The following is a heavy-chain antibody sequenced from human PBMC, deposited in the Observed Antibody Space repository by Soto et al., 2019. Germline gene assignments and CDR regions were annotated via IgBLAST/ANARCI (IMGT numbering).Heavy chain of an antibody. CDR3: ASFKREYSGYDSSAFDI. CDR1: GYTFTSYG. J-gene: IGHJ3*02. V-gene: IGHV1-18*01. Sequence: QVQLVQSGAEVKKPGASVKVSCKASGYTFTSYGISWVRQAPGQGLEWMGWISAYNGNTNYAQNLQGRVTMTTDTSTSTAYMELRSLRSDDTAVYYCASFKREYSGYDSSAFDIWGQGTMVTVSS. CDR2: ISAYNGNT. D-gene: IGHD5-12*01.